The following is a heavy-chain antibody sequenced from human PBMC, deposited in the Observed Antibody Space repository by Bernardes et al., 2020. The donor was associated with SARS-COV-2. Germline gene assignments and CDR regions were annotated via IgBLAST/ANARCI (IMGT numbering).Heavy chain of an antibody. Sequence: SGPTLVKPTQTLPLTCTFSGFSLNTSAVGVGWIRQPPVKALEFLALIFWVDDKRYRPSLRSRLTVTKDNSKNHVVLTLTDMDPKDTATYYCARWWSRGDSWYLDFRSQGTLVTDSS. V-gene: IGHV2-5*02. CDR3: ARWWSRGDSWYLDF. D-gene: IGHD2-8*02. J-gene: IGHJ4*02. CDR2: IFWVDDK. CDR1: GFSLNTSAVG.